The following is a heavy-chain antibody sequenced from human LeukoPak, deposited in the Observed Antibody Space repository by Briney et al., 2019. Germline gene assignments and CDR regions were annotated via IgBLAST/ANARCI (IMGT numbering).Heavy chain of an antibody. D-gene: IGHD4-17*01. Sequence: SETLSLTCAVYGGSFSGYYWSWIRQPPGKGLEWIGEINHSGSTNYNPSLKSRVTISVDTSKNQFSLKLSSVTAADTAVYYCVRSDPTNMTTVTNHWFDPWGQGTLVTVSS. CDR2: INHSGST. V-gene: IGHV4-34*01. J-gene: IGHJ5*02. CDR3: VRSDPTNMTTVTNHWFDP. CDR1: GGSFSGYY.